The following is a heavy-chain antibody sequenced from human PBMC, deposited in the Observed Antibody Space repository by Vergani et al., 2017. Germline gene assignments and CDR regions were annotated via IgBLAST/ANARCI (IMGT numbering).Heavy chain of an antibody. CDR1: GLTFNQYG. CDR3: ARDLRLLCNRFDP. CDR2: TWYDGNNK. Sequence: QVQLVESGGGVVQPGRSLRLSCAASGLTFNQYGMHWVRQAPGKGLEWVAVTWYDGNNKQYAESVKGRFTISRDNSKSTMYLQMNSLRDEDTGVYYCARDLRLLCNRFDPWGQGTLVTVSS. J-gene: IGHJ5*02. D-gene: IGHD3-10*02. V-gene: IGHV3-33*01.